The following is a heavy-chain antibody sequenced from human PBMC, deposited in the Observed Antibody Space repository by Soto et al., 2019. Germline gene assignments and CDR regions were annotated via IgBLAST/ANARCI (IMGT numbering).Heavy chain of an antibody. D-gene: IGHD4-17*01. CDR2: ISIRGAYI. CDR1: GFTFSSSG. J-gene: IGHJ3*01. V-gene: IGHV3-23*01. CDR3: ANHGGFDF. Sequence: EGQLLQSGGGLVQPGESLRLSCAASGFTFSSSGMSWVRQAPGKGLEWVSSISIRGAYIYYADSVKGRFTISRDNSKNTLYLQMNSLTAEDTALYYCANHGGFDFWGQGTMVAVSS.